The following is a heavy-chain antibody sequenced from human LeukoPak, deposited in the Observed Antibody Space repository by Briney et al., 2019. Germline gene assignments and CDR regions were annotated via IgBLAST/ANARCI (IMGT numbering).Heavy chain of an antibody. CDR1: GGSISNSTYY. D-gene: IGHD3-10*01. J-gene: IGHJ4*02. CDR3: ARQIRGDYYFDY. V-gene: IGHV4-39*01. CDR2: IYYSGST. Sequence: SETLSLTCTVPGGSISNSTYYWGCIRQPPGKGLEWIGTIYYSGSTYYNPSLKSRVTISVDTSKNHFSLNLSSLTAADTAVYYCARQIRGDYYFDYWGQGTLVTVSS.